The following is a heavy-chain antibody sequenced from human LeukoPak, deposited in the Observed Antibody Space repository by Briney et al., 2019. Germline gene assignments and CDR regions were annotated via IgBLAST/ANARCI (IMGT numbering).Heavy chain of an antibody. V-gene: IGHV4-34*01. CDR2: INHSGST. CDR1: GGSFSGYY. Sequence: SETLSLTCAVYGGSFSGYYWSWIRQPPGKGLEWIGEINHSGSTNYNPSLKSRVTISVDTPKNQFSLKLSSVTAADTAVYYCARGFRSANDFWSGYYTGNNWFDPWGQGTLVTVSS. J-gene: IGHJ5*02. D-gene: IGHD3-3*01. CDR3: ARGFRSANDFWSGYYTGNNWFDP.